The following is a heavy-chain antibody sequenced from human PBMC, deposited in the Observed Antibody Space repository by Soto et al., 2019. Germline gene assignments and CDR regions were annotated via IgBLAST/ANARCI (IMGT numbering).Heavy chain of an antibody. Sequence: QVQLVESGGGVVQPGRSLRLSCAASGFTFSSYGMHWVRQAPGKGLEWVAVIWYDGSNKYYADSVKGRFTISRDNSKNTLYLQMNSLRAEDTAEYYCARVRGIAARPPLSDAFDIWGQGTMVTVSS. CDR3: ARVRGIAARPPLSDAFDI. D-gene: IGHD6-6*01. V-gene: IGHV3-33*01. CDR1: GFTFSSYG. CDR2: IWYDGSNK. J-gene: IGHJ3*02.